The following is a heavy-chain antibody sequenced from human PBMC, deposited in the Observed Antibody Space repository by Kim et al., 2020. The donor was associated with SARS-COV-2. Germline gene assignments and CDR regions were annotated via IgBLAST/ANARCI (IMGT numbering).Heavy chain of an antibody. D-gene: IGHD2-21*01. CDR2: INHTGDT. V-gene: IGHV4-34*01. J-gene: IGHJ4*01. CDR1: GGSFNGHY. Sequence: SETLSLTCAVYGGSFNGHYWNWFRQPPEMGLEWIGEINHTGDTKYSPSLKSRATLSVDTSKNQFSLKLRSVTAADTAVYYCARRPAGIDSWGHGTPVTVS. CDR3: ARRPAGIDS.